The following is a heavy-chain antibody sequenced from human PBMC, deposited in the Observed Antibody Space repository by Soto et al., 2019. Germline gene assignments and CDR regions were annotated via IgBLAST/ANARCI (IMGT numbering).Heavy chain of an antibody. CDR1: GFTFSSYA. CDR3: ARATRPSVRTAMVSYNWLDI. D-gene: IGHD5-18*01. Sequence: PGGSLRLSCAASGFTFSSYAMSWVRQAPGKGLEWVSAISGSGGSTYYADSVKGRFTVSRDNSKNTLSLQMNSLRADDTAVYYCARATRPSVRTAMVSYNWLDIWGQGTLVTLSS. CDR2: ISGSGGST. J-gene: IGHJ5*02. V-gene: IGHV3-23*01.